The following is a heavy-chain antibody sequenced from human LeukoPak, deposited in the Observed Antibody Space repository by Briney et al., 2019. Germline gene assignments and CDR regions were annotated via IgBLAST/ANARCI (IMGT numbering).Heavy chain of an antibody. V-gene: IGHV3-30*18. D-gene: IGHD5-24*01. J-gene: IGHJ6*02. CDR3: AKSRDGYNYGMDV. CDR1: EFTFSSYG. Sequence: GGSLRLSCAASEFTFSSYGMHWVRQAPGKGLEWVAVISYDGSNKYYADSVKGRFTISRDNSKNTLYLQMNSLRAEDTAVYYCAKSRDGYNYGMDVWGQGTTVTVSS. CDR2: ISYDGSNK.